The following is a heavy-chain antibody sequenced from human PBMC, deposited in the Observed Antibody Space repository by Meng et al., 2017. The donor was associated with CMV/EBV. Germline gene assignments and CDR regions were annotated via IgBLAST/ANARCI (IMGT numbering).Heavy chain of an antibody. J-gene: IGHJ6*02. D-gene: IGHD3-3*01. Sequence: LSLTCAASGFTFSSYGMHWVRQAPGKGLEWVAVIWYDGSNKYYADSVKGRFTISRDNSKNTLYLQMNSLRAEDTAVYYCAKALKYDFWSGYRGAYGMDVWGQGTTVTVSS. CDR3: AKALKYDFWSGYRGAYGMDV. V-gene: IGHV3-33*06. CDR2: IWYDGSNK. CDR1: GFTFSSYG.